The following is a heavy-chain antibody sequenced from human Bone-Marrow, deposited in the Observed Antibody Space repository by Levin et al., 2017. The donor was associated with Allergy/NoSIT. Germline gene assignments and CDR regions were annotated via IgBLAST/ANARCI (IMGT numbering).Heavy chain of an antibody. CDR3: ARSGYDVWSGYFGNY. V-gene: IGHV1-18*01. CDR1: GYTFTSYG. D-gene: IGHD3-3*01. Sequence: GESLKISCKASGYTFTSYGISWVRQAPGQGLEWMGWISAYNGNTNYAQKLQGRVTMTTDTSTSTAYMELRSLRSDDTAVYYCARSGYDVWSGYFGNYWGQGTLVTVSS. J-gene: IGHJ4*02. CDR2: ISAYNGNT.